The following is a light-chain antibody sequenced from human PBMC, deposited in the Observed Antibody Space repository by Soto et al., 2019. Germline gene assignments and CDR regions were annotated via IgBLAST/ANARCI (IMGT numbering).Light chain of an antibody. CDR2: DAS. J-gene: IGKJ1*01. CDR1: QSVSSS. V-gene: IGKV3-11*01. Sequence: EIVLTQSPATLSLSPGERATLSCRASQSVSSSLAWYQKRPGQAPRLLIYDASNRATGIPARFSGSGSGTDFTLTISSLEPEDFAVYYCQQHSDWPRTFGQGTKVEIK. CDR3: QQHSDWPRT.